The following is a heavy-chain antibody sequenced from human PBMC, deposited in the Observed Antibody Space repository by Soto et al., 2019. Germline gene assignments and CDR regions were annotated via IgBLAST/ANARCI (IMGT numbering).Heavy chain of an antibody. CDR2: ISYDGSNK. CDR1: GFTFSSYA. V-gene: IGHV3-30-3*01. Sequence: QVQLVESGGGVVQPGRSLRLSCAASGFTFSSYAMHWVRQAPGKGLEWVAVISYDGSNKYYADSVKGRFTISRDNSKNTLYLQMNSLRAEDTAAYYCARDRDYIEYYFDYWGQGTLVTVSS. CDR3: ARDRDYIEYYFDY. D-gene: IGHD4-4*01. J-gene: IGHJ4*02.